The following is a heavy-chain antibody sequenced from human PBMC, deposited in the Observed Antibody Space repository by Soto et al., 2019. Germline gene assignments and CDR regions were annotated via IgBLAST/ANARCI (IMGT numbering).Heavy chain of an antibody. J-gene: IGHJ6*02. Sequence: GASVKVSCKASGYTFTTYAMHWVRQAPGQRLEWMGWINPVNGHTKYSQKFQGRVTFAGDTSASTAYMELGSLTSEDTAAYYCARDPSYYGMDVWGQGTTVTVSS. CDR1: GYTFTTYA. CDR2: INPVNGHT. CDR3: ARDPSYYGMDV. V-gene: IGHV1-3*01.